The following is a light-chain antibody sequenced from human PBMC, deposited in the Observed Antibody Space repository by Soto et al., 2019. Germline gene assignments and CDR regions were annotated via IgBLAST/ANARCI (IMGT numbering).Light chain of an antibody. Sequence: DLQMTQSPSSLSASVGDRVTITCRASQSISSYLNWYQQKPGKAPKFLIYAASSLQSGVPSRFSGSGSGTDFTLTISSLQPEDFETYYCQQSYNTPLTFGPGTKVDIK. J-gene: IGKJ3*01. CDR1: QSISSY. CDR2: AAS. V-gene: IGKV1-39*01. CDR3: QQSYNTPLT.